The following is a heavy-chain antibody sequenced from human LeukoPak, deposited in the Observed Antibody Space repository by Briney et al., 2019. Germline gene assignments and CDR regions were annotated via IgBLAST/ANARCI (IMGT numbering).Heavy chain of an antibody. CDR3: ARDTIFGVVIVRGGY. D-gene: IGHD3-3*01. V-gene: IGHV1-2*02. J-gene: IGHJ4*02. Sequence: ASVKVSCKASGYTFTGYYMHWVRQAPGQGLEWMGWINPNSGGTNYAQKFQGRVTMTTDTSTSTAYMELRSLRSDDTAVYYCARDTIFGVVIVRGGYWDQGTLVTVSS. CDR2: INPNSGGT. CDR1: GYTFTGYY.